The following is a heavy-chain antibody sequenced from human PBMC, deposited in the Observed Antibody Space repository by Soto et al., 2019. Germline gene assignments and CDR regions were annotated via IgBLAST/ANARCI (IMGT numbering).Heavy chain of an antibody. CDR1: GFTFSNYA. J-gene: IGHJ6*02. CDR2: ISYDGSSE. CDR3: ARDQSRDSSAWSYYYYAMDV. D-gene: IGHD6-19*01. Sequence: GGSLRLSCAASGFTFSNYAIHWVRQAPGKGLERVAVISYDGSSEYYADSVKGRFTISRDNSKDTLSLQMNSLRAEDTAVYYCARDQSRDSSAWSYYYYAMDVWGQGTTVTVSS. V-gene: IGHV3-30-3*01.